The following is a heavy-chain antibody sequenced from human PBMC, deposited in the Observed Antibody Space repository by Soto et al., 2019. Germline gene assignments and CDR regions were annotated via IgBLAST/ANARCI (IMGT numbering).Heavy chain of an antibody. CDR1: GFPFSSYS. CDR3: ATSLDV. Sequence: PGGSLSLSCAASGFPFSSYSMNWVRQAPGKGLEWVSYISSSSSTIYYADSVKGRFTISRGNAKNSLYLQMNSLRAEDMAVYYCATSLDVWGQGTTVTVSS. J-gene: IGHJ6*02. CDR2: ISSSSSTI. V-gene: IGHV3-48*01.